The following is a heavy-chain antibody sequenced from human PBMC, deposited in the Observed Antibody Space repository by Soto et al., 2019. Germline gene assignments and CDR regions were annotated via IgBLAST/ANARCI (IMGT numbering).Heavy chain of an antibody. CDR1: GYPLTELS. CDR3: ATDPEGDFDY. Sequence: XSGKVSCNVSGYPLTELSMHWVRQAPGKGLEWMGGFDPEDGETIYAQKFQCRVTMTEDTSTDTAYMELSSLRSEDTAVYYCATDPEGDFDYCGQGTLVTVSS. CDR2: FDPEDGET. D-gene: IGHD3-10*01. V-gene: IGHV1-24*01. J-gene: IGHJ4*02.